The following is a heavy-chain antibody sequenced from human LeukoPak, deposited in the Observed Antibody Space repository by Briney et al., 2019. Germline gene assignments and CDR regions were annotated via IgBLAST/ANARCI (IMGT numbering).Heavy chain of an antibody. Sequence: ASVKVSCKASGYSFIDYGINWVRQAPGQGLEWMGRINPNSGGTNYAQKFQGRVTMTRDTSISTAYMELSRLRSDDTAVYYCASLAESSSAPVGRWGQGTLVTVSS. CDR2: INPNSGGT. D-gene: IGHD6-6*01. V-gene: IGHV1-2*06. CDR1: GYSFIDYG. CDR3: ASLAESSSAPVGR. J-gene: IGHJ4*02.